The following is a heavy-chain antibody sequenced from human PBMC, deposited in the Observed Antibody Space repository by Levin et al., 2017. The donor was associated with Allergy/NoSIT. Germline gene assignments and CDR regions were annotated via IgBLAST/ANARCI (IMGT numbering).Heavy chain of an antibody. CDR1: GFTVSSNY. CDR2: IYSGGST. D-gene: IGHD3-10*01. V-gene: IGHV3-66*02. Sequence: GESLKISCAASGFTVSSNYMSWVRQAPGKGLEWVSVIYSGGSTYYADSVKGRFTISRDNSKNTLYLQMNSLRAEDTAVYYCVATRFGELLYGEFDYWGQGTLVTVSS. CDR3: VATRFGELLYGEFDY. J-gene: IGHJ4*02.